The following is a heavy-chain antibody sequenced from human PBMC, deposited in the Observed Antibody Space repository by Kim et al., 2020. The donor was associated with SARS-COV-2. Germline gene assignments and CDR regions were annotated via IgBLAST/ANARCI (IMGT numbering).Heavy chain of an antibody. Sequence: GGSLRLSCAASGFTFSNYAMGWVRQAPGKGLEWVSCVYTGGSITFYADSVRGRFTISRDNSRNTLYLHMTNLRAEDTALYYCAKYGWKYQSESDYWGQGTLVTVSS. CDR3: AKYGWKYQSESDY. V-gene: IGHV3-23*03. J-gene: IGHJ4*02. CDR1: GFTFSNYA. CDR2: VYTGGSIT. D-gene: IGHD2-8*02.